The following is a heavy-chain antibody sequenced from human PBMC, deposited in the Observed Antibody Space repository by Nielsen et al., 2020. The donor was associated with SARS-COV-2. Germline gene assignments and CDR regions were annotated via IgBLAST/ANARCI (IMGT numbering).Heavy chain of an antibody. CDR3: ARLNSAYAA. CDR2: ITNDGRGT. J-gene: IGHJ5*02. CDR1: GFTFSSFH. D-gene: IGHD5-12*01. Sequence: GESLKISCAASGFTFSSFHMHWVRQAPGKGLVWVSRITNDGRGTTYADSVKGRFTISRDNAKNTLYLQMNSLRAEDTAVYYCARLNSAYAAWGQGTLVTVSS. V-gene: IGHV3-74*01.